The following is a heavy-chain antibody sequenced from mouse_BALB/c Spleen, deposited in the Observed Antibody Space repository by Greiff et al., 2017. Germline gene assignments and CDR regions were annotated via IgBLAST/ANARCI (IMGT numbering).Heavy chain of an antibody. CDR3: ARTEDGFRYFDV. Sequence: DVMLVESGGGLVQPGGSLKLSCAASGFTFSSYTMSWVRQTPEKRLEWVAYISNGGGSTYYPDTVKGRFTISRDNAKNTLYLQMSSLKSEDTAMYYCARTEDGFRYFDVWGAGTTVTVSS. CDR1: GFTFSSYT. V-gene: IGHV5-12-2*01. J-gene: IGHJ1*01. D-gene: IGHD2-3*01. CDR2: ISNGGGST.